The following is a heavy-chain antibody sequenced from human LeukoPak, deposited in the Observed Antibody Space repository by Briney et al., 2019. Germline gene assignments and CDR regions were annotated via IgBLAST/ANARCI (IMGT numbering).Heavy chain of an antibody. CDR2: IYYSVGT. CDR3: AREDSGYGTYDY. D-gene: IGHD5-12*01. CDR1: GGSISSYY. V-gene: IGHV4-59*01. J-gene: IGHJ4*02. Sequence: SETLSLTCTVSGGSISSYYWSWLRQPPGKGLEWIGYIYYSVGTNYNPSLKSLVTMSVDTSRNQFSLKLYSVTAADTAVYYCAREDSGYGTYDYWGQGTLVTVSS.